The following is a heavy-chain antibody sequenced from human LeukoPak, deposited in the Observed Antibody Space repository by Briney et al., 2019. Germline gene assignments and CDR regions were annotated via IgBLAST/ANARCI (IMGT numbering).Heavy chain of an antibody. D-gene: IGHD6-6*01. CDR1: GGSFSRYY. Sequence: SETLSLTCAVYGGSFSRYYWSWIRQPPGKGLEWIGEINHSGSTNYNPSLKSRVTISVDTSKNQFSLKLSSVTAADTAVYYCARAPSIAARALWFDPWGQGTLVTVSS. CDR3: ARAPSIAARALWFDP. J-gene: IGHJ5*02. CDR2: INHSGST. V-gene: IGHV4-34*01.